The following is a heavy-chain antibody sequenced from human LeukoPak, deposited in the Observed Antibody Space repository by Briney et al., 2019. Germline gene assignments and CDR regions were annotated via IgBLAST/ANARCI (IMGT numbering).Heavy chain of an antibody. Sequence: PSETLSLTCGVYDGAFSGYYWGWIRQPPGKGLEWIGSIYYSGSTYYNPSLKSRVTISVDTSKNQFSLKLSSVTAADTAVYYCARHGFLPDRYSSSWPHNWFDPWGQGTLVTVSS. CDR1: DGAFSGYY. D-gene: IGHD6-13*01. V-gene: IGHV4-39*01. CDR3: ARHGFLPDRYSSSWPHNWFDP. J-gene: IGHJ5*02. CDR2: IYYSGST.